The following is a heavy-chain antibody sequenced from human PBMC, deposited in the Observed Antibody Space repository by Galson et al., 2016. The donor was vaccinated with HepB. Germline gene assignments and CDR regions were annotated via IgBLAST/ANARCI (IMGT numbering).Heavy chain of an antibody. Sequence: SLRLSCAASRLTFSTYWMTWVRQAPGNGLEWVANINQNGGRTNYVDSVKGRFTISRDNAKNSLYLQMNSLRPEDTAIYYCARDRSPAQANNWYDALDIWGQGTLGNV. CDR1: RLTFSTYW. CDR2: INQNGGRT. J-gene: IGHJ3*02. CDR3: ARDRSPAQANNWYDALDI. D-gene: IGHD2-15*01. V-gene: IGHV3-7*04.